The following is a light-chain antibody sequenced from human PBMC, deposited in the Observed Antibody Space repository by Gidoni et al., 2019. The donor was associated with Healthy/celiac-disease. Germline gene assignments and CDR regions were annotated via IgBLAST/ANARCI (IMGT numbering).Light chain of an antibody. Sequence: EIVLTQSPATLSLSPGERATLSCRASQSVSSYLAWYQQKPGQAPRLLIYDASNRATGIPARFSGSGSGTDFTLTISSLEPEDFAVXYCQQRXNWPXXTFXXGTKVEIK. J-gene: IGKJ4*01. CDR1: QSVSSY. CDR2: DAS. CDR3: QQRXNWPXXT. V-gene: IGKV3-11*01.